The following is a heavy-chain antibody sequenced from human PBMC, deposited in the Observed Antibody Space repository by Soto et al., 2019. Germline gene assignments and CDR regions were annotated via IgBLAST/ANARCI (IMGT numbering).Heavy chain of an antibody. V-gene: IGHV4-59*08. Sequence: SETLSRTCTVSGGSISSYYWSWIRQPPGKGLEWIGYIYYSGSTNYNPSLKSRVTISVDTSKNQFSLKLSSLTAADTAVYYCARRYGDCFDFWGQGTLVTVSS. CDR1: GGSISSYY. CDR3: ARRYGDCFDF. J-gene: IGHJ4*02. CDR2: IYYSGST. D-gene: IGHD4-17*01.